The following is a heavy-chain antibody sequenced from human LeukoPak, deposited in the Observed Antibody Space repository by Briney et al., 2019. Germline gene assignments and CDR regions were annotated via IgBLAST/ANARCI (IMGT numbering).Heavy chain of an antibody. V-gene: IGHV3-11*04. CDR2: ISSGTNI. D-gene: IGHD2-21*01. CDR1: GFTFSDYY. Sequence: GGSLRLSCAASGFTFSDYYMSWIRQAPGKGLEWVAYISSGTNIYYADSVKGRFTISRDNSKNTLYFQMNSLRAEDTAVYYCARDIYYFDYWGQGTLVTVSS. J-gene: IGHJ4*02. CDR3: ARDIYYFDY.